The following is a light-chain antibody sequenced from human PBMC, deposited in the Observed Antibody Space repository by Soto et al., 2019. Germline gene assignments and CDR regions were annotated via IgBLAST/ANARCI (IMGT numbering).Light chain of an antibody. CDR1: SSDVGTYDL. CDR3: CCCSYADSSSFRVL. V-gene: IGLV2-23*02. J-gene: IGLJ2*01. Sequence: QSVLTQPASVSESPGQSITISCIGTSSDVGTYDLVSWYQQHPGKAPKVIISKVTNRPSGVSTRFSGSKSANTASLIISGLQAADEAEYYCCCCSYADSSSFRVLFGGGTQLTVL. CDR2: KVT.